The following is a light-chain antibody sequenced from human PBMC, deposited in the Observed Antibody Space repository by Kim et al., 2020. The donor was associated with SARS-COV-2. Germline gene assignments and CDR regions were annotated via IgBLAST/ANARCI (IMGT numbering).Light chain of an antibody. CDR3: QSYDSSLSAWV. V-gene: IGLV1-40*01. CDR1: SSNIGAGYD. J-gene: IGLJ3*02. CDR2: GNS. Sequence: QRVTISCTGSSSNIGAGYDVHWYQQLPGPAPKLLIYGNSNRPSGVPDRFSGSKSGTSASLAITGLQAEDEADYYCQSYDSSLSAWVFGGGTKLTVL.